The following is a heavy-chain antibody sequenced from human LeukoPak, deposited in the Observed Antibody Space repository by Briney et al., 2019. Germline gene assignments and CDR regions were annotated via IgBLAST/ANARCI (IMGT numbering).Heavy chain of an antibody. CDR1: GYTFTSYG. J-gene: IGHJ4*02. CDR2: ISAYNGNT. Sequence: ASVKVSCKASGYTFTSYGISWVRQAPGQGLEWMGWISAYNGNTKYAQNLQGRVTMTTETSTSTAYMERRRLRSDDTAVNFCVRGRSNSSDYSCWGQGTLVTVSS. CDR3: VRGRSNSSDYSC. D-gene: IGHD6-25*01. V-gene: IGHV1-18*01.